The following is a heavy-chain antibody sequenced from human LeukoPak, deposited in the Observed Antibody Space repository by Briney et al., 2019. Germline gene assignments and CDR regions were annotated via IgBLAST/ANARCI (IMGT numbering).Heavy chain of an antibody. CDR3: AKYRQWLVPYFDY. CDR2: ISSSGSTI. D-gene: IGHD6-19*01. Sequence: GGSLRLSCAASGFTFSDYYMSWIRQAPGKGLEWVSYISSSGSTIYYADSVKGRFTISRDNAKNSLYLQMNSLRAEDTAVYYCAKYRQWLVPYFDYWGQGTLVTVSS. J-gene: IGHJ4*02. CDR1: GFTFSDYY. V-gene: IGHV3-11*01.